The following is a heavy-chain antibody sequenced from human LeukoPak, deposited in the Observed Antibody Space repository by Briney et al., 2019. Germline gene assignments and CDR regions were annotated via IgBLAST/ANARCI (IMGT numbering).Heavy chain of an antibody. CDR3: ARGRSRGSSWYGGGSYYYGMDV. CDR1: GGSFSGYY. V-gene: IGHV4-34*01. J-gene: IGHJ6*02. Sequence: PSETLSLTCAVYGGSFSGYYWSWIRQPPGKGLEWIGEINHSGSTNYNPSLKSRVTISVDTSKNQFSLKLSSVTAADTAVYYCARGRSRGSSWYGGGSYYYGMDVWGQGTTVTVSS. D-gene: IGHD6-13*01. CDR2: INHSGST.